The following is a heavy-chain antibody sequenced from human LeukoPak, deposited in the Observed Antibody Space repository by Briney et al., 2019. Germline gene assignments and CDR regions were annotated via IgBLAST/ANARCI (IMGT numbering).Heavy chain of an antibody. D-gene: IGHD3-10*01. CDR2: IYHSGST. V-gene: IGHV4-30-2*01. Sequence: PSGTLCLTCAVSGGSISGGGYCWSWVRQPPGQGREWSGYIYHSGSTYYNPSLKSRITISVDRSKNQFSLKLSSVTAADTAVYYCARSSGSYYNPFDYWGQGNLVTVSS. CDR3: ARSSGSYYNPFDY. J-gene: IGHJ4*02. CDR1: GGSISGGGYC.